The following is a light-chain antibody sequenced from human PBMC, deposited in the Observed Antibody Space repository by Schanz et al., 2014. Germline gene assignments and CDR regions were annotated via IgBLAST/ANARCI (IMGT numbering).Light chain of an antibody. CDR2: DAS. CDR3: QQYSKSPLT. J-gene: IGKJ4*01. CDR1: QSVSSSY. V-gene: IGKV3-20*01. Sequence: EIVLTQSPGTLSLSPGERATLSCRASQSVSSSYLAWYQQKPGQAPRLLIYDASTRASGIPDRFSGRGSGTVFTLTISRLEPEDFAVYYCQQYSKSPLTFGGGTKVEI.